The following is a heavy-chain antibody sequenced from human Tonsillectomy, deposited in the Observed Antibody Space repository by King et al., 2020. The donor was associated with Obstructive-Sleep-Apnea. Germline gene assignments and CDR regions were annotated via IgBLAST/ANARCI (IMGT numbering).Heavy chain of an antibody. V-gene: IGHV3-30*02. CDR3: AKKYYDILSGYYLYGMDV. CDR2: IRYDGKNK. Sequence: VQLVESGGGVVQPGGSQRLSCAASGFTFSSYGMHWVRQAPGKGLEWVAFIRYDGKNKYYAESVKGRFTISRDNSKNTLYLQMNSLRAEDTAGYYCAKKYYDILSGYYLYGMDVWGQGTTVTVSS. CDR1: GFTFSSYG. J-gene: IGHJ6*02. D-gene: IGHD3-9*01.